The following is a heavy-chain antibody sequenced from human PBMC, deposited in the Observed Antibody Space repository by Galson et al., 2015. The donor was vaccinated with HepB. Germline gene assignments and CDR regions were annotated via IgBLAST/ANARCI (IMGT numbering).Heavy chain of an antibody. J-gene: IGHJ4*02. Sequence: SLRLSCAASGFTFSNAWMNWVRQAPGKGLEWVGRIKRKSQGGTTNYATPVMGRFTISRDDSKNMMYLEMNSLKIEDTDMYYCNTDPSSRLGDLSFDFWGQGTLVTVSS. CDR2: IKRKSQGGTT. CDR3: NTDPSSRLGDLSFDF. V-gene: IGHV3-15*07. D-gene: IGHD3-16*02. CDR1: GFTFSNAW.